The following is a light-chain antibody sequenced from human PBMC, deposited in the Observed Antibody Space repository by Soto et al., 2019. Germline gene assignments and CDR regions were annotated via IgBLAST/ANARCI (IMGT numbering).Light chain of an antibody. J-gene: IGKJ2*01. CDR3: QQYGSSPPVT. CDR1: QSVSSSY. V-gene: IGKV3-20*01. Sequence: EIVLTQSPGTLSLSPGERATLSCRASQSVSSSYLAWYQQKPGQAPRLLIYGASSRATGIPDRFSGSGSGTDFTLTISRLEPDDFALYYCQQYGSSPPVTFGQWTKLEIK. CDR2: GAS.